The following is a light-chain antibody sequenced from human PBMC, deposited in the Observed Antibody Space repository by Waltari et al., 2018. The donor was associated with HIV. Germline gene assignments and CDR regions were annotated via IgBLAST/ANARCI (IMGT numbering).Light chain of an antibody. Sequence: QSALTQPPSASGSPGQSVTISCTEKTSAVGAYNYVSCYQQHPGKAPKLMIYEVFKRPSGVPDRFSGSKSGNTASLTVSGLQAEDEADYYCTSYAGRNTLVFGGGTKLTVL. CDR3: TSYAGRNTLV. J-gene: IGLJ2*01. CDR1: TSAVGAYNY. CDR2: EVF. V-gene: IGLV2-8*01.